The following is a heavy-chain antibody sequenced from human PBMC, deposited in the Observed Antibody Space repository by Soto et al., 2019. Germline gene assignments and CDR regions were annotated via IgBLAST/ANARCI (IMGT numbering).Heavy chain of an antibody. D-gene: IGHD2-2*01. V-gene: IGHV3-30*04. CDR2: ISYDGSLQ. Sequence: QVHLVEAGGGVVQPGRSLTLSCAASGFTFDSHTMHWVRQTPGKGLEWVAYISYDGSLQDHADSVKGRFSISRDNGRNTVFLEMNRLRPEDSAVYYCARTYSSSWNYLDYWGQGTLVTVSS. J-gene: IGHJ4*02. CDR3: ARTYSSSWNYLDY. CDR1: GFTFDSHT.